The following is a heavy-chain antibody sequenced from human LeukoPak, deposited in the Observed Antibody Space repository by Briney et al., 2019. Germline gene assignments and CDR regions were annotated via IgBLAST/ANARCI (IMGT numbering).Heavy chain of an antibody. J-gene: IGHJ4*02. CDR2: IYTGAT. CDR1: GFTFRSYL. D-gene: IGHD3/OR15-3a*01. V-gene: IGHV3-74*01. Sequence: GGSLRLSCSASGFTFRSYLMHWLRQPPGKGLVWVSRIYTGATYYADSVKGRFTISRDNAKNTLYLQLNSLRAEDTAVYYCVRGGTGYGNFDYWGQGTLVTVSS. CDR3: VRGGTGYGNFDY.